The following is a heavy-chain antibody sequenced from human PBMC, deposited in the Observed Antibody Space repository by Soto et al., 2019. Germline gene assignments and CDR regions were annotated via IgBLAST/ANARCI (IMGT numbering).Heavy chain of an antibody. CDR1: GGSISSSNW. CDR2: MYHSGST. CDR3: AREGSPDVYYYYAMDV. V-gene: IGHV4-4*02. J-gene: IGHJ6*02. D-gene: IGHD6-13*01. Sequence: QVQLQESGPGLVKPSGTLSLTCAVSGGSISSSNWWSWVRQPPGKGLEWIGEMYHSGSTNYNPSLESRVTISVDKSKNQFSLKLSSVTAADTAVYYCAREGSPDVYYYYAMDVWGQGTTVTVSS.